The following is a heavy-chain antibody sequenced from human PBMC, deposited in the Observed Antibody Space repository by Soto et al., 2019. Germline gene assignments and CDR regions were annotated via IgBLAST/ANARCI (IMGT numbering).Heavy chain of an antibody. V-gene: IGHV4-59*01. J-gene: IGHJ5*02. D-gene: IGHD3-3*01. Sequence: QVQLQESGPGLVKPSETLSLTCTVSGGSISSYYWSWIRQPPGKGLEWIGYIYYSGSTTYNPSLKSRVTISVDTSKNQFSLKLSSVTAADTAVYYCASLTYYDFWSGQNNWFDPWGQGTLVTVSS. CDR1: GGSISSYY. CDR2: IYYSGST. CDR3: ASLTYYDFWSGQNNWFDP.